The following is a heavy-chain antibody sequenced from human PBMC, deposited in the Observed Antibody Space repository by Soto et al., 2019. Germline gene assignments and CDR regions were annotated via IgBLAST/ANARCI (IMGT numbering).Heavy chain of an antibody. CDR3: ARGIVVVPAVLGAGKFDP. D-gene: IGHD2-2*01. V-gene: IGHV1-69*02. CDR1: GGTFSSYT. CDR2: IIPILGIA. Sequence: QVQLVQSGAEVKKPGSSVKVSCKASGGTFSSYTISWVRQAPGQGLEWMGRIIPILGIANYAQKFQGRVTNAADTSTSTAYMELSSGRSGGTAVYCCARGIVVVPAVLGAGKFDPWGQGTQVTVSS. J-gene: IGHJ5*02.